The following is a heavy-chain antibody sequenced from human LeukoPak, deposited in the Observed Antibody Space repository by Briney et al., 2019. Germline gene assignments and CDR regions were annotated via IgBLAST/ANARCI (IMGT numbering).Heavy chain of an antibody. CDR3: TTVFSSSSPDPASDAFDI. V-gene: IGHV3-15*01. D-gene: IGHD6-6*01. Sequence: GGSLRLSCAASGFTFSNAWMSWVRQAPGKGLEWVGRIKSKTDGGTTDYAAPVKGRFTISRDDSKNTLYLQMNSLKTEDTAVYYCTTVFSSSSPDPASDAFDIWGQGTMVTVSS. CDR2: IKSKTDGGTT. CDR1: GFTFSNAW. J-gene: IGHJ3*02.